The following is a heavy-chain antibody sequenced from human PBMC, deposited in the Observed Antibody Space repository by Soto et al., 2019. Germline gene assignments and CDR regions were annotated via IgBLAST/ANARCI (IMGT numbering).Heavy chain of an antibody. CDR2: INHSGST. J-gene: IGHJ6*01. V-gene: IGHV4-34*01. CDR1: GGSFSGYY. CDR3: ARGGSNLLGRRMEV. Sequence: SETLSLTYSVYGGSFSGYYLSWIRQPPGKGLEWIGEINHSGSTNYNPSLKSRVTISVDTSKNQFSLKLSSVTAAETAVYYCARGGSNLLGRRMEVWGQGTTVT. D-gene: IGHD3-10*01.